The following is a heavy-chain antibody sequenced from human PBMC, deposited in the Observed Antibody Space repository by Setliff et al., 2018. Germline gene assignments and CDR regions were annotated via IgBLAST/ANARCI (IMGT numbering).Heavy chain of an antibody. V-gene: IGHV4-34*01. CDR2: INHSGST. D-gene: IGHD3-22*01. CDR1: GGSFSTYY. Sequence: SETLSLTCAVYGGSFSTYYWIWIRQPPGKGLEWIGEINHSGSTNYNPSLKSRVTISVDTSKNQFSLKLSSVTAADTALYYCARGFPKGYYYDSSGYYGFDYWGQGTLVTVSS. J-gene: IGHJ4*02. CDR3: ARGFPKGYYYDSSGYYGFDY.